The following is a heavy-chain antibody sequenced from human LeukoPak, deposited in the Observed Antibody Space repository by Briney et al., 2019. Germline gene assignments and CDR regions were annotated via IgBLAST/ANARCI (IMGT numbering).Heavy chain of an antibody. J-gene: IGHJ4*02. CDR3: VTEVSGSFPT. V-gene: IGHV3-23*01. Sequence: GGSLRLSCAASGFTFSSYDMSWVRQAPGKGLEWVSAISGRGGSTYYADSVKGRFTISRDNSKNTLYLQMNSLRAEDTAVYYCVTEVSGSFPTWGQGTLVTVSS. D-gene: IGHD1-26*01. CDR2: ISGRGGST. CDR1: GFTFSSYD.